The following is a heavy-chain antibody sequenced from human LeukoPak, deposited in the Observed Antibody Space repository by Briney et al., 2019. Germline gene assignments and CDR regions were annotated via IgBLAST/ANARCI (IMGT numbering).Heavy chain of an antibody. D-gene: IGHD4-17*01. Sequence: GGSLRLSCAASGFTVSSNYMSWVRQAPGKGLEWVSVICSGGSTYYADSVKGRFTISRDNSKNTLYLQMNSLRAEDTAVYYCARDRGYGRGGYYYYYMDVWGKGTTVTASS. CDR2: ICSGGST. CDR1: GFTVSSNY. J-gene: IGHJ6*03. V-gene: IGHV3-66*02. CDR3: ARDRGYGRGGYYYYYMDV.